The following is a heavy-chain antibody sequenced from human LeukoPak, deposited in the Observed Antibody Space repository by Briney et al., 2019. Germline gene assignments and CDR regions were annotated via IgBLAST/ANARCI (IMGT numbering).Heavy chain of an antibody. Sequence: GGPLRLPCAASGFIFNNYGLIWVRQAPGKGLEWVSANDGGGTNYADFVKGRFTISRDNSKNTLFLQMNSLRAEDTALYYCAKGSSGYFVDLWGQGTLVTVYS. CDR1: GFIFNNYG. J-gene: IGHJ5*02. CDR2: NDGGGT. V-gene: IGHV3-23*01. CDR3: AKGSSGYFVDL. D-gene: IGHD3-22*01.